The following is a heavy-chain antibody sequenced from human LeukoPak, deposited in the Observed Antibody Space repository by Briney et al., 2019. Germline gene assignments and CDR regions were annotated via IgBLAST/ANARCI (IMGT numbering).Heavy chain of an antibody. J-gene: IGHJ4*02. CDR3: AKDSGSRWFGPLDD. Sequence: GGSLRLSCAVSGLTVSSNYMTWVRQAPGKRLEWVSVIYTGGDTYYADSVKGRFTISRDNSKNTLYLQLNILRAEDTAEYYGAKDSGSRWFGPLDDWGQGPLVTVSS. V-gene: IGHV3-66*01. D-gene: IGHD6-19*01. CDR1: GLTVSSNY. CDR2: IYTGGDT.